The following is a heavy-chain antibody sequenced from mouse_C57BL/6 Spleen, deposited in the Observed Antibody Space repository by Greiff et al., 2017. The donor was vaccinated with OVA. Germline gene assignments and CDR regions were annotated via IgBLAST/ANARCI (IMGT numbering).Heavy chain of an antibody. CDR3: TEDYGGFAY. J-gene: IGHJ3*01. CDR2: IRLKSDNYAT. D-gene: IGHD2-4*01. Sequence: EVQGVESGGGLVQPGGSMKLSCVASGFTFSNYWMNWVRQSPEQGLEWVAQIRLKSDNYATHYAESVKGRFTISRDDSKSSVYLQMNNLRAEDTGIYYCTEDYGGFAYWGQGTLVTVSA. CDR1: GFTFSNYW. V-gene: IGHV6-3*01.